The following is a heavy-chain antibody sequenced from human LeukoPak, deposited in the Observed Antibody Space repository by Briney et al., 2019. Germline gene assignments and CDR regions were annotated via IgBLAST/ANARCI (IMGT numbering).Heavy chain of an antibody. CDR1: GYTFTSYG. CDR3: ARDGDYYDSSGYYSPIDAFDI. V-gene: IGHV1-18*01. D-gene: IGHD3-22*01. J-gene: IGHJ3*02. CDR2: ISAYNGNT. Sequence: ASVKVSCKASGYTFTSYGISWVRQAPGQGLEWMGWISAYNGNTNYAQKLQGRVTMTTDTSTSTAYMELRSLRSEDTAVYYCARDGDYYDSSGYYSPIDAFDIWGQGTMVTVSS.